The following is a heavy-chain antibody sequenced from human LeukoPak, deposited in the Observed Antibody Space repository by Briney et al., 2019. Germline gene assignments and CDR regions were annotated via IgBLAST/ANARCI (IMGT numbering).Heavy chain of an antibody. D-gene: IGHD2-2*01. CDR3: ARHLVPAATDY. J-gene: IGHJ4*02. CDR2: IYYSGST. V-gene: IGHV4-34*01. Sequence: MASETLSLTCAVYGGSFSGYYWSWIRQPPGKGLEWIGSIYYSGSTYYNPSLKSRVTISVDTSKNQFSLKLSSVTAADTAVYYCARHLVPAATDYWGQGTLVTVSS. CDR1: GGSFSGYY.